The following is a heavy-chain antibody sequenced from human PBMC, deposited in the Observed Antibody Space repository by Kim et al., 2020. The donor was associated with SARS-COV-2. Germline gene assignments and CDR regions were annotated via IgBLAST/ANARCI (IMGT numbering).Heavy chain of an antibody. CDR3: ARVPVLEWLSPSGYYFDY. CDR2: IIPIFGTA. Sequence: SVKVSCKASGGTFSSYAISWVRQAPGQGLEWMGGIIPIFGTANYAQKFQGRVTITADESTSTAYMELSSLRSEDTAVYYCARVPVLEWLSPSGYYFDYWGQGTLVTVSS. CDR1: GGTFSSYA. V-gene: IGHV1-69*13. J-gene: IGHJ4*02. D-gene: IGHD3-3*01.